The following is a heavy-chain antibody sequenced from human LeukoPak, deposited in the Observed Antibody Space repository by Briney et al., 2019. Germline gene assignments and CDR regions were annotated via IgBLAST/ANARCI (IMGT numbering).Heavy chain of an antibody. J-gene: IGHJ4*02. CDR3: ARLGAGGRSIVRGVVMPPPDY. CDR1: GFTFSSYA. V-gene: IGHV3-21*01. Sequence: GGSLRLSCAASGFTFSSYAMSWVRQAPGKGLEWVSSISSSSSYIYYADSVKGRFTISRDNAKNSLYLQMNSLRAEDTAVYYCARLGAGGRSIVRGVVMPPPDYWGQGTLVTVSP. CDR2: ISSSSSYI. D-gene: IGHD3-10*01.